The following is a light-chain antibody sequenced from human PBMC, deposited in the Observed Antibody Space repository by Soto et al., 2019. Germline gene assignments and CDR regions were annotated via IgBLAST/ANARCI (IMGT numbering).Light chain of an antibody. CDR1: SSNIGSNT. Sequence: QSVLTQPPSASGTPGQRVTISCSGSSSNIGSNTVNWYQQLPGTAPKLLIYSNNQRPSGVPDRFSGSKSGTSASLAISGLQSEDEDDYDCAAWDDSLNSAVFGGGTQLTVL. CDR2: SNN. J-gene: IGLJ7*01. CDR3: AAWDDSLNSAV. V-gene: IGLV1-44*01.